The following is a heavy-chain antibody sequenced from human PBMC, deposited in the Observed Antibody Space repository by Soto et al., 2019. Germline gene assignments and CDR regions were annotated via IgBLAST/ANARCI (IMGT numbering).Heavy chain of an antibody. D-gene: IGHD1-26*01. CDR3: ARGHVRRVGDYYYGMDV. V-gene: IGHV3-33*01. J-gene: IGHJ6*02. Sequence: PGGSLRLSCAASGFTFSNFGMHWVRQAPGKGLEWVAVIYYDGSKKYYADSVRGRSTISRDNSKNTLYLQMNSLRAEDTAVYYCARGHVRRVGDYYYGMDVWGQGTTVTVSS. CDR1: GFTFSNFG. CDR2: IYYDGSKK.